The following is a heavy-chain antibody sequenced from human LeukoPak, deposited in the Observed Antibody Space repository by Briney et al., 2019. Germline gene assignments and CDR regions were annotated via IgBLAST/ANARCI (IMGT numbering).Heavy chain of an antibody. V-gene: IGHV3-23*01. CDR1: KFTFSDYA. Sequence: GGSLRLSCAASKFTFSDYAMSWFRQAPGKRLEWVSTIGGGPDDTDYADAVKGRFTISRDNSKDTLYLQMSSLKAEDTAVYFCAKDAFSYNGLYESLDIWGQGTMVTVSS. CDR3: AKDAFSYNGLYESLDI. D-gene: IGHD2/OR15-2a*01. CDR2: IGGGPDDT. J-gene: IGHJ3*02.